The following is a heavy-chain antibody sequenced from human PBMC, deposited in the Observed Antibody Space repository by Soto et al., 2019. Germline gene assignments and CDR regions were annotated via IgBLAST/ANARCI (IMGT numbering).Heavy chain of an antibody. CDR1: GGSINNDDFY. D-gene: IGHD3-22*01. V-gene: IGHV4-30-4*01. CDR2: VYYSGSS. CDR3: ARMSYYYDKWYFDL. Sequence: SETLSLTCSVSGGSINNDDFYWSWLRQTPGKGLQWIGYVYYSGSSDCIPSLKSRLSMSIDKSKNQFTLKLSSVTAAHTAIYYCARMSYYYDKWYFDLWGRGTLVTVSS. J-gene: IGHJ2*01.